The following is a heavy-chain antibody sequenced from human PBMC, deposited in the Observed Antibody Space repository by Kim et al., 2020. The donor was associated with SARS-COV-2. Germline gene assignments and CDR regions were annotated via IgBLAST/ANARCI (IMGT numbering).Heavy chain of an antibody. CDR3: ARRLAYSGYDFFGGDLNWFDP. V-gene: IGHV5-51*01. D-gene: IGHD5-12*01. CDR2: IYPGDSDT. J-gene: IGHJ5*02. CDR1: GYSFTSYW. Sequence: GKSLKISCQGSGYSFTSYWIGWVRQMPGKGLGWMGIIYPGDSDTRYSPSFQGQVTISADKSISTAYLQWSSLKASDTAMYYCARRLAYSGYDFFGGDLNWFDPWGQGTLVTVSS.